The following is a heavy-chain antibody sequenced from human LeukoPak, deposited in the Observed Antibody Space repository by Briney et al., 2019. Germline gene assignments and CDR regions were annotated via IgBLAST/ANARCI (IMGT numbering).Heavy chain of an antibody. CDR3: ARICSSNDCLIPD. CDR1: GFTFSRHW. D-gene: IGHD2-2*01. CDR2: INSDDSGT. V-gene: IGHV3-74*01. Sequence: GGSLRLSCAASGFTFSRHWMHWVRQAPGKGLGWVSRINSDDSGTNYADFVKRRFPISRDKAKNTVYLHINSLRDEDTAVYYCARICSSNDCLIPDWGQGTQVTVSS. J-gene: IGHJ4*02.